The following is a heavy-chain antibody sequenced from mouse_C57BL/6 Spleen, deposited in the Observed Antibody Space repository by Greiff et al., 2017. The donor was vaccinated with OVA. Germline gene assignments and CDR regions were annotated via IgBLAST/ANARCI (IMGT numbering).Heavy chain of an antibody. CDR2: ISYSGST. V-gene: IGHV3-1*01. J-gene: IGHJ3*01. CDR1: GYSITSGYD. CDR3: ARSYYYGSTWFAY. Sequence: VKLQESGPGMVKPSQSLSLTCTVTGYSITSGYDWHWIRHFPGNKLEWMGYISYSGSTNYNPSLKSPISITHDTSKNQFFLKLNSVTTEDTATYYCARSYYYGSTWFAYWGQGTLVTVSA. D-gene: IGHD1-1*01.